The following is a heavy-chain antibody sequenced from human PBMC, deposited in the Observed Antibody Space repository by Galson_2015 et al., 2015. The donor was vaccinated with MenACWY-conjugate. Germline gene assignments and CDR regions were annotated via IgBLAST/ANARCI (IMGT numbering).Heavy chain of an antibody. D-gene: IGHD5-24*01. CDR3: ARSFDPGNSRDGFTKYYFDY. V-gene: IGHV4-39*07. J-gene: IGHJ4*02. Sequence: SEPLSLTCNVSGGSISSTNYYWGWIRQSPGRGLEWIGSIYYSGSTYYNPSLKSRVTISVDTSKNQFSLKLSSVTAADTAVYYCARSFDPGNSRDGFTKYYFDYWGQGPLVTVSS. CDR1: GGSISSTNYY. CDR2: IYYSGST.